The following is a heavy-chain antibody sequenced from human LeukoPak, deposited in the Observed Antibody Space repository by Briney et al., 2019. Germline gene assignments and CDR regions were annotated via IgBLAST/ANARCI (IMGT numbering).Heavy chain of an antibody. Sequence: GGSLRLSCAASGFTFSSYWMHWVRQAPGKGLVWVSRIKSDGSTNYADSVKGRFTISRDNAKNTLYLQMNSLRAEDTGVYYCARAPSEIGGYYPEYFRHWGQGNLVTVSS. CDR1: GFTFSSYW. V-gene: IGHV3-74*01. J-gene: IGHJ1*01. CDR2: IKSDGST. CDR3: ARAPSEIGGYYPEYFRH. D-gene: IGHD3-22*01.